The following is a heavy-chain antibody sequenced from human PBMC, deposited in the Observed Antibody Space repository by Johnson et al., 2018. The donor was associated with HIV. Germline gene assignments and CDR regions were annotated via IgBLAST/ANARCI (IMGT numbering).Heavy chain of an antibody. CDR3: ARVYYYDNKDGFDI. D-gene: IGHD3-22*01. J-gene: IGHJ3*02. CDR1: GFTFSSYG. CDR2: ISYDGSTK. V-gene: IGHV3-30*03. Sequence: QVQLVESGGGVVQPGRSLRLSCAASGFTFSSYGMHWVRQAPGKGLEWVAVISYDGSTKDYADSVKGRFTISREISKNLLYLQMNSLRTEDTAVYYCARVYYYDNKDGFDIWGQGTTVTVSS.